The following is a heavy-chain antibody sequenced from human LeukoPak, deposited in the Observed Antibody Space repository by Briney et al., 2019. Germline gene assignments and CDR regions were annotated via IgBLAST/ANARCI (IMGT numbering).Heavy chain of an antibody. CDR1: GFTFSSYN. Sequence: GGXLRPSCAPCGFTFSSYNMNWVRQAPGKGLEGISFININSDTIYYADSVKGRFTISRDNAKNSLFLQMTSLRAEDTAVYYCARDYYDSSGYYWSAYWGQGTLVTVSS. CDR2: ININSDTI. CDR3: ARDYYDSSGYYWSAY. D-gene: IGHD3-22*01. V-gene: IGHV3-48*01. J-gene: IGHJ4*02.